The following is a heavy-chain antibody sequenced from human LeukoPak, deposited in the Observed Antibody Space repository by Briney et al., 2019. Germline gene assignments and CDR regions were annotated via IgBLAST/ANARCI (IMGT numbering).Heavy chain of an antibody. CDR1: GGSISSSNYY. CDR2: IYYTGST. CDR3: ALGGYGGNRGYFDY. V-gene: IGHV4-39*07. Sequence: PSETLSLTCTVSGGSISSSNYYWGWIRQPPGEGLEWIGSIYYTGSTYYNPSLKSRITISVDTSKNQFSLKLSSLTAADTAVYYCALGGYGGNRGYFDYWGQGTLVTVSS. D-gene: IGHD4-23*01. J-gene: IGHJ4*02.